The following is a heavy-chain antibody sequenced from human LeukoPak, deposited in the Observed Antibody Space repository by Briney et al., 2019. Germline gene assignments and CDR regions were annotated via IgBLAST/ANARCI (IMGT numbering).Heavy chain of an antibody. J-gene: IGHJ4*02. CDR2: INHSGST. CDR3: ARVSAGRYFDWLSPFDY. Sequence: SETLSLTCAVYGGSFSGYYWSWIRQPPGKGLEWIGEINHSGSTNYNPSLKSRVTISVDTSKNQFSLKLSSVTAADTAVYYCARVSAGRYFDWLSPFDYWGQGTLVTVSS. D-gene: IGHD3-9*01. V-gene: IGHV4-34*01. CDR1: GGSFSGYY.